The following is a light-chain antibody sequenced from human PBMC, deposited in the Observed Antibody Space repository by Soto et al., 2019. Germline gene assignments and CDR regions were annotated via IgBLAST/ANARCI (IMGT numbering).Light chain of an antibody. CDR3: SSYTTTSTPV. J-gene: IGLJ2*01. V-gene: IGLV2-14*01. CDR2: EVS. CDR1: SSDVGAHNF. Sequence: QSALTQPASVSGSPGQSITISCTGTSSDVGAHNFVSWYQQHPGKAPKLMIYEVSNRPSGVSDRFSGSKSGNTASLTISGLQAEDEADYYCSSYTTTSTPVFGGGTKVTVL.